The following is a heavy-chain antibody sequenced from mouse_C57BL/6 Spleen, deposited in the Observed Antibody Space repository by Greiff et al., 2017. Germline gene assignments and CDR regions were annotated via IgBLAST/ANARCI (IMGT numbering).Heavy chain of an antibody. Sequence: EVKLQESGEGLVKPGGSLKLSCAASGFTFSSYAMSWVRQTPEKRLEWVAYISSGGDYIYYADTVKGRFTISRDNARNTLYLQMSSLKSEDTAMYYCTRDHSKYYFDYWGQGTTLTVSS. J-gene: IGHJ2*01. CDR3: TRDHSKYYFDY. V-gene: IGHV5-9-1*02. D-gene: IGHD2-5*01. CDR2: ISSGGDYI. CDR1: GFTFSSYA.